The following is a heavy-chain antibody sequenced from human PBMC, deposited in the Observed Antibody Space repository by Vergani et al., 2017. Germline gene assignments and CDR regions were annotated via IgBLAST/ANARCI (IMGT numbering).Heavy chain of an antibody. J-gene: IGHJ6*02. CDR3: AKGSYQQLVRDYYYGMDV. D-gene: IGHD6-13*01. CDR1: GFTVSSNY. V-gene: IGHV3-66*02. Sequence: EVQLVESGGGLVQPGGSLRLSCAASGFTVSSNYMSWVRQAPGKGREWVSVIYSGGRTYYADSVKGRFTIARDNSKNTLYLQMNSLRAEDTAVYDCAKGSYQQLVRDYYYGMDVWGQGTTVTVSS. CDR2: IYSGGRT.